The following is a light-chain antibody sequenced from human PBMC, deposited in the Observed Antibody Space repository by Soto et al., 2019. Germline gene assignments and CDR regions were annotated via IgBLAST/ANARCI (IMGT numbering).Light chain of an antibody. CDR3: QILGTGIVI. Sequence: QPVLTQSPSASASLGASVNLTCTLSSGHSNYAIAWHQQQPEKGPRHLMQLNRDGSQSKGDGIPNRLSGPSSGAERYLTISCVESEDEADYLCQILGTGIVIFGGGTKLTVL. CDR1: SGHSNYA. CDR2: LNRDGSQ. J-gene: IGLJ2*01. V-gene: IGLV4-69*01.